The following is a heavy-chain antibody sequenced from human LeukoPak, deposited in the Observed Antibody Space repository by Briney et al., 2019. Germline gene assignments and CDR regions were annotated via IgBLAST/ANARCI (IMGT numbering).Heavy chain of an antibody. CDR2: IYYSGST. CDR3: ARGGGAFLQGWFDP. Sequence: SETLSLTCTVSGYSISRDYYWGWIRQSPGKGLEWIGSIYYSGSTYYNPSLKSRVTISVDTSKNQFSLKLSSVTAADTAVYYCARGGGAFLQGWFDPWGQGTLVTVSS. V-gene: IGHV4-38-2*02. CDR1: GYSISRDYY. D-gene: IGHD1-26*01. J-gene: IGHJ5*02.